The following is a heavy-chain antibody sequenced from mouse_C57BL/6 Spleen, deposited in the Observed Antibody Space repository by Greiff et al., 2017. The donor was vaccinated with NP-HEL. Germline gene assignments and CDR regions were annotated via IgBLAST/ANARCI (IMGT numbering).Heavy chain of an antibody. CDR1: GYTFTDYN. J-gene: IGHJ4*01. CDR3: AREDYDGYYAMDY. Sequence: EVQLQQSGPELVKPGASVKIPCKASGYTFTDYNMDWVKQSHGKSLEWIGDINPNNGGTIYNQKFKGKATLTVDKSSSTAYMELRSLTSEDTAVYYCAREDYDGYYAMDYWGQGTSVTVSS. D-gene: IGHD2-4*01. CDR2: INPNNGGT. V-gene: IGHV1-18*01.